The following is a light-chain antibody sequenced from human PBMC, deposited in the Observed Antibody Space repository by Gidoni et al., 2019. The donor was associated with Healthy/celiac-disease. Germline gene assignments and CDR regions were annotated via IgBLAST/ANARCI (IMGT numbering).Light chain of an antibody. CDR1: QDISNY. Sequence: DIQMTQSPSSLSASVGDRVTITCQESQDISNYLNWDQQKPGKAPKLLIYDASNLETGVPSRFSGSGSGTDFTFTISSLQPEDIATYYCQQYDNLPIFGQGTKLEIK. V-gene: IGKV1-33*01. J-gene: IGKJ2*01. CDR3: QQYDNLPI. CDR2: DAS.